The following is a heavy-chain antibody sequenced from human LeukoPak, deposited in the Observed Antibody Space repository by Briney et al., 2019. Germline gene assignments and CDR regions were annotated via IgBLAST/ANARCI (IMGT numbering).Heavy chain of an antibody. CDR3: ARGRYCSGGSCYSGVLFDY. CDR1: GFTVHSNY. Sequence: GGSLRLSCAASGFTVHSNYMSWVRQAPGKGLEWVSVIDRSGVTHYADSVKGRFTISRDNSKNTLYLQMNSLRAEDTAVYYCARGRYCSGGSCYSGVLFDYWGQGTLVTVSS. V-gene: IGHV3-53*01. D-gene: IGHD2-15*01. J-gene: IGHJ4*02. CDR2: IDRSGVT.